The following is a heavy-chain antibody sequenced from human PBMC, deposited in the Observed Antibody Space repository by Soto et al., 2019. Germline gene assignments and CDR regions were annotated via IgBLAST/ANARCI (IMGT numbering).Heavy chain of an antibody. V-gene: IGHV3-30*18. D-gene: IGHD4-4*01. Sequence: GGSLSLSCAASGFTFSSYGMHWVRQAPGKGLEWVAVISYDGSNKYYADSVKGRFTISRDNSKNTLYLQMNSLRAEDTAVYYCAKDWADDYIFDYWGQGTLVTVSS. CDR3: AKDWADDYIFDY. CDR2: ISYDGSNK. CDR1: GFTFSSYG. J-gene: IGHJ4*02.